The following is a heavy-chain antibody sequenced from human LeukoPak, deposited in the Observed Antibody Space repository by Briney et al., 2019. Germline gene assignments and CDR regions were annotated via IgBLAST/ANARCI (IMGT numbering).Heavy chain of an antibody. Sequence: SETLSLTCTVSGYSISSSYYWGWIRQPPGKGLEWIGSIYTSGSTNYNPSLKSRVTMSVDTSKNQFSLKLSSVTAADTAVYYCARDWEQQLNANWFDPWGQGTLVTVSS. CDR3: ARDWEQQLNANWFDP. D-gene: IGHD6-13*01. CDR1: GYSISSSYY. CDR2: IYTSGST. V-gene: IGHV4-38-2*02. J-gene: IGHJ5*02.